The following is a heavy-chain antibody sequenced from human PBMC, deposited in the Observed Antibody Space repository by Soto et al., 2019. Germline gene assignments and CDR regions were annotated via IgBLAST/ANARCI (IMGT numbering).Heavy chain of an antibody. CDR2: IWYDGSNK. D-gene: IGHD2-8*01. CDR3: ARDPFYAIGPHYYYGMDV. Sequence: HPGGSLRLSCAASGFTFSSYGMHWVRQAPGKGLEWVAVIWYDGSNKYYADSVKGRFTISRDNSKNTLYLQMNSLRAEDTALYYCARDPFYAIGPHYYYGMDVWGQGTTVTVSS. CDR1: GFTFSSYG. V-gene: IGHV3-33*01. J-gene: IGHJ6*02.